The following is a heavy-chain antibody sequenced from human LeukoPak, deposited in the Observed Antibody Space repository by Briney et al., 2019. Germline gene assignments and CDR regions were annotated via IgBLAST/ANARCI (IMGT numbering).Heavy chain of an antibody. CDR1: GFXFSNYS. Sequence: PGRSLTLSWSASGFXFSNYSIYWVRPAAGKVLEYVSAISSNGGTTYYADSVKGRFTISRDNSKNPLYLQMSSLRPEDTSVYYCVKLGEDDAFDIWGQGTMVTVSS. D-gene: IGHD3-16*01. J-gene: IGHJ3*02. CDR2: ISSNGGTT. CDR3: VKLGEDDAFDI. V-gene: IGHV3-64D*06.